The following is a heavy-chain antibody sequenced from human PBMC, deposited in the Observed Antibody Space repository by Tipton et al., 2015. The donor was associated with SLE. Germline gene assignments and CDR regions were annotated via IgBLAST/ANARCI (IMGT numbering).Heavy chain of an antibody. CDR1: GGSISSSSYY. Sequence: TLSLTCTVSGGSISSSSYYWGWIRQPPGKGLEWIGEINHSGSTNYNPSLKSRVTISVDTSKNQFSLKLSSVTAADTAVYYCARGPRSLDYWGQGTLVTVSS. D-gene: IGHD3-10*01. CDR2: INHSGST. CDR3: ARGPRSLDY. J-gene: IGHJ4*02. V-gene: IGHV4-39*07.